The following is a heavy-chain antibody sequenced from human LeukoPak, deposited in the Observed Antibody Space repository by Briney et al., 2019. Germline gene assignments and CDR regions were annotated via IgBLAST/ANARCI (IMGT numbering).Heavy chain of an antibody. D-gene: IGHD6-13*01. CDR1: GGSISSYY. Sequence: PSETLSLTCTVSGGSISSYYWSWIRQPPGKGLEWIGYIYYSGSTNYNPSLKSRVTISVDTSKNQFSLKLSSVTAADTAVYYCARKGIAATGTGWFDSWGQGTLVTVSS. V-gene: IGHV4-59*01. J-gene: IGHJ5*01. CDR2: IYYSGST. CDR3: ARKGIAATGTGWFDS.